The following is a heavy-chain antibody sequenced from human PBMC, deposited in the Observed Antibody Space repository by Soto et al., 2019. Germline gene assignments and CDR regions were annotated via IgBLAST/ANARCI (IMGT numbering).Heavy chain of an antibody. V-gene: IGHV3-74*01. CDR1: GFTFSDFW. D-gene: IGHD2-21*01. CDR2: IKSDGGST. CDR3: ARGAKGAYYVDV. Sequence: EVQLVESGGGLVQPGGSLRLSCAASGFTFSDFWLHWVRQTPGKWLVWVSRIKSDGGSTNYADSVKGRFTISRDNANNTVYLQLDSLRAEDTAVYYCARGAKGAYYVDVWGKGTTVTVSS. J-gene: IGHJ6*03.